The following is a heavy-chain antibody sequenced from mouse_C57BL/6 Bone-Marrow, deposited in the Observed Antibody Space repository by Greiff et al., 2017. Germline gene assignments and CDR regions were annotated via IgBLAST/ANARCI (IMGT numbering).Heavy chain of an antibody. V-gene: IGHV1-85*01. CDR1: GYTFTSYD. Sequence: VQVVESGPELVKPGASVKLSCKASGYTFTSYDINWVKQRPGQGLEWIGWIYPRDGSTKYNEKFKGKATLTVDTSSSTAYMELHSLTSEDSAVYFCARSAFDGSSRNWYFDVWGTGTTVTVSS. J-gene: IGHJ1*03. CDR2: IYPRDGST. D-gene: IGHD1-1*01. CDR3: ARSAFDGSSRNWYFDV.